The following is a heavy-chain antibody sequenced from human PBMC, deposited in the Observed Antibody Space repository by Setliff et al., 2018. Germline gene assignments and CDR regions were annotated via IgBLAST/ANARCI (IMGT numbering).Heavy chain of an antibody. Sequence: PGGSLRLSCAASGFTFSGSAVYWVRQASGRGLEWVGRIRSKADSYATAYAASVKARFTISRDDSKNTAYLQVNSLKTEDTAVYYCARSFSRREKFLLDYWGQGALVTVSS. CDR3: ARSFSRREKFLLDY. V-gene: IGHV3-73*01. J-gene: IGHJ4*02. CDR2: IRSKADSYAT. CDR1: GFTFSGSA.